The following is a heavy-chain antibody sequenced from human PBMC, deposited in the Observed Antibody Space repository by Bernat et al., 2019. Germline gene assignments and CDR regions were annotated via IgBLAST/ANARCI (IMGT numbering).Heavy chain of an antibody. D-gene: IGHD6-13*01. J-gene: IGHJ4*02. CDR3: AREGGVAAGTK. Sequence: QVQLQQWGAGLLKPSETLSLTCAVYGGSFSGYYWSWIRQPPGKGLEWIGEINHSGSTNYNPSLKSRVTISVDTSKNQFSLKLRSVTAADTAVYYCAREGGVAAGTKWGQGTLVTVSS. CDR2: INHSGST. V-gene: IGHV4-34*01. CDR1: GGSFSGYY.